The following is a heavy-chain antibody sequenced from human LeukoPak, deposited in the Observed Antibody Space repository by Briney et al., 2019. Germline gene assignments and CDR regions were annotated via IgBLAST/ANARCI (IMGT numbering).Heavy chain of an antibody. CDR3: ARDIVVVIGRGNYFDY. CDR1: GYTFTSYG. V-gene: IGHV1-18*01. J-gene: IGHJ4*02. Sequence: ASVKVSCKASGYTFTSYGISWVRQAPGQGLVWMGWISAYNGNTNYAQKLQGRVTMTTDTSTSTAYMELRSLRSDDTAVYYCARDIVVVIGRGNYFDYWGQGTLVTVSS. CDR2: ISAYNGNT. D-gene: IGHD2-21*01.